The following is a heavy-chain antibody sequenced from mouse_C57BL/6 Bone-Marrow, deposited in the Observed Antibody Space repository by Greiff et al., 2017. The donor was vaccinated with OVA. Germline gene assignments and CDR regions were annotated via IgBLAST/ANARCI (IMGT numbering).Heavy chain of an antibody. V-gene: IGHV2-5*01. CDR3: ALIYYYGSRRYFDV. D-gene: IGHD1-1*01. Sequence: VQVVESGPGLVQPSQSLSITCTVSGFSLTSYGVHWVRQSPGKGLEWLGVIWRGGSTDYNAAFMSRLSITKDNSKSQVFFKMNSLQADDTAIYYCALIYYYGSRRYFDVWGTGTTVTVSS. CDR2: IWRGGST. CDR1: GFSLTSYG. J-gene: IGHJ1*03.